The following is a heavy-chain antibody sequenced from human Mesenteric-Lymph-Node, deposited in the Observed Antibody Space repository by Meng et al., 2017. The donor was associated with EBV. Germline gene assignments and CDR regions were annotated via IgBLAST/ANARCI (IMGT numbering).Heavy chain of an antibody. V-gene: IGHV4-4*02. D-gene: IGHD2-15*01. CDR3: ARGVIPHATYCSGGTCYGFDP. CDR1: GGSISSDNW. CDR2: IHHSGAT. Sequence: QVQLQESGPGPVKPSGTLSLPCAVSGGSISSDNWWTWVRQPPGKGLEWIGEIHHSGATNYNPSLKSRVTISVDTSRNQISLELTSVTAADTAVYFCARGVIPHATYCSGGTCYGFDPWGQGTLVTVSS. J-gene: IGHJ5*02.